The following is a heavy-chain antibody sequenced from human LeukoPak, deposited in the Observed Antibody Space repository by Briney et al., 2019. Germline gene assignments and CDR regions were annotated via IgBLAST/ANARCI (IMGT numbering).Heavy chain of an antibody. V-gene: IGHV3-33*01. D-gene: IGHD2-15*01. CDR2: IWFDGKNE. CDR1: GFTFSGYG. Sequence: GGSLRLSCAASGFTFSGYGMHWVRLAPGKGLEWVADIWFDGKNEHFAASVKGRFTIPRDNSKKTMYLQINSLRAEDTAVYYCARGQVVLADYWGQGTLVTVSA. CDR3: ARGQVVLADY. J-gene: IGHJ4*02.